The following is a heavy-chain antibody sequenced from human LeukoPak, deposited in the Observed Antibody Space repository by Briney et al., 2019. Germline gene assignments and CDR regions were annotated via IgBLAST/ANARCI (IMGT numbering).Heavy chain of an antibody. J-gene: IGHJ4*02. CDR3: AKDMGGGYSSGCPDY. CDR1: GFTFDDYA. D-gene: IGHD6-19*01. V-gene: IGHV3-9*01. Sequence: AGGSLRLSCAASGFTFDDYAMHWVRQAPGKGLEWVSGISWNSGSIGYADSVKGRFTISRDNAKNSLYLQMNSLRAEDTALYYCAKDMGGGYSSGCPDYWGQGTLVTVSS. CDR2: ISWNSGSI.